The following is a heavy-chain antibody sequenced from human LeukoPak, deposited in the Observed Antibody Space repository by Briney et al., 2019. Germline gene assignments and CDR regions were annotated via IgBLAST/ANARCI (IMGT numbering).Heavy chain of an antibody. J-gene: IGHJ4*02. CDR3: AKEDCSSTSCYPTFDY. V-gene: IGHV3-30*18. CDR1: GFTFSSYG. D-gene: IGHD2-2*01. CDR2: ISYDGSNK. Sequence: PGGSLRLSCAASGFTFSSYGMHWVRQAPGKGLEWVAVISYDGSNKYYADSVKGRFTISRDNSKNTLYLQMNSLRAEDTAVYYCAKEDCSSTSCYPTFDYWGQGTLVTVSS.